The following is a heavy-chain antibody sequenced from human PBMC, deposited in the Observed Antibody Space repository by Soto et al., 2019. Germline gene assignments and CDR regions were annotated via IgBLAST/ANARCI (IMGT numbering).Heavy chain of an antibody. J-gene: IGHJ4*02. CDR2: INHSGST. Sequence: QVQLQESGPGLMKPSETLSLTCTVSGGSISSYYWSWIRQPPGKGLEWIGYINHSGSTNYNPSLKSRVTISVDTSKNQFSLKLSSVTAADTAVYYCAGEIYSGWRFDYWGQGTLVTVSS. D-gene: IGHD6-19*01. CDR1: GGSISSYY. CDR3: AGEIYSGWRFDY. V-gene: IGHV4-59*01.